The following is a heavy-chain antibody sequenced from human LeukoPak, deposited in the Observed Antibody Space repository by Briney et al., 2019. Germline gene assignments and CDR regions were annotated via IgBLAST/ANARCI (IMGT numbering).Heavy chain of an antibody. CDR1: GYTFTAYY. Sequence: ASVKVSCKASGYTFTAYYMHWVRQAPGQGPEGMGWINPNTGDTKCAQKFQGRVTMTRDTTKSTAYMELSRLTSDDTAAYYCASYPRYVSTPPFDYWGQGTLVTVSS. CDR3: ASYPRYVSTPPFDY. V-gene: IGHV1-2*02. D-gene: IGHD2-15*01. J-gene: IGHJ4*02. CDR2: INPNTGDT.